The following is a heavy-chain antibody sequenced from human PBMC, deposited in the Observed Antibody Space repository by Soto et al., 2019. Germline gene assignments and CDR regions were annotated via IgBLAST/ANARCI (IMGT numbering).Heavy chain of an antibody. V-gene: IGHV1-69*13. Sequence: ASVKVSCKASGGTFSSYAISWVRQAPGQGLEWMGGIIPIFGTANYAQKFQGRVTITADESTSTAYMELSSLRSEDTAVYYCARGPGYSYGYNLLTGDMDVWGQGTTVTVSS. J-gene: IGHJ6*02. CDR3: ARGPGYSYGYNLLTGDMDV. D-gene: IGHD5-18*01. CDR2: IIPIFGTA. CDR1: GGTFSSYA.